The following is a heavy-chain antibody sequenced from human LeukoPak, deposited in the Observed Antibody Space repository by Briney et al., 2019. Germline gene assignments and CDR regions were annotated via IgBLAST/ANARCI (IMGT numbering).Heavy chain of an antibody. J-gene: IGHJ4*02. D-gene: IGHD1-7*01. V-gene: IGHV3-7*01. CDR1: GFTFSNFA. CDR3: ASHRGTMGDS. Sequence: GGSLRLSCVASGFTFSNFAMHWVRQAPGKGPEWVANIKQDGSETNYVGSVKGRFTISRDSAENSLYLQMNSLRADDTAVYYCASHRGTMGDSWGQGTLVTVSS. CDR2: IKQDGSET.